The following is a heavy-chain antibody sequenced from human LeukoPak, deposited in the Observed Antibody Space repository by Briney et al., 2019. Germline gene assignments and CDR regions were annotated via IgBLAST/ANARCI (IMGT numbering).Heavy chain of an antibody. Sequence: TLSLTCTVSGGSISSYYWSWIRQPPGKALEWLARIDWDDDKYYSTSLKTRLTISKDTSKNQVVLTMTNMDPVDTATYYCARTRYYYDSSGYPALFDYWGQGTLVTVSS. CDR1: GGSISSYYW. V-gene: IGHV2-70*11. CDR3: ARTRYYYDSSGYPALFDY. D-gene: IGHD3-22*01. J-gene: IGHJ4*02. CDR2: IDWDDDK.